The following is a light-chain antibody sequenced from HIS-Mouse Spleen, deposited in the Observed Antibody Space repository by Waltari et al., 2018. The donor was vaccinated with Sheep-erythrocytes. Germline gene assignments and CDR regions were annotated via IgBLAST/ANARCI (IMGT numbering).Light chain of an antibody. CDR3: CSHAGSYNHV. J-gene: IGLJ1*01. Sequence: QSALTQPRSVSGSPGQSVTISCTGTSSDGGGYNYVSWYQQHPGKAPKVIHYDVSKRPSGVPDGFSGSKSGNTASLTISGLQAGDEADYYCCSHAGSYNHVFATGTKVTVL. CDR2: DVS. V-gene: IGLV2-11*01. CDR1: SSDGGGYNY.